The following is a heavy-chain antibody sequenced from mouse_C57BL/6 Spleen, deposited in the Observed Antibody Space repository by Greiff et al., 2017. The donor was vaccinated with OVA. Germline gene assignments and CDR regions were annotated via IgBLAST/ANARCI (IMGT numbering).Heavy chain of an antibody. CDR3: ARYGIYYYGSSYDYYAMDY. Sequence: VQLQQPGAELVKPGASVKMSCKASGYTFTSYWITWVKQRPGQGLEWIGDIYPGSGSTNYNEKFKSKATLTVDTSSSTAYMQLSSLTSEDSAVYYCARYGIYYYGSSYDYYAMDYWGQGTSVTVSS. V-gene: IGHV1-55*01. J-gene: IGHJ4*01. CDR1: GYTFTSYW. D-gene: IGHD1-1*01. CDR2: IYPGSGST.